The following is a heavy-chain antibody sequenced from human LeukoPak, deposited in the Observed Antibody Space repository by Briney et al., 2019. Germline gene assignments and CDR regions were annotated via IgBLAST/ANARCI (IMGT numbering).Heavy chain of an antibody. CDR2: FDPEDGET. CDR3: ATFWELLSRGDAFDI. D-gene: IGHD1-26*01. V-gene: IGHV1-24*01. CDR1: GYTLTELS. J-gene: IGHJ3*02. Sequence: ASVKVSCKVSGYTLTELSMHWVRQAPGKGLEWMGGFDPEDGETIYAQKFQGRVTMTEDTSTDAAYMELSSLRSEDTAVYYCATFWELLSRGDAFDIWGQGTMVTVSS.